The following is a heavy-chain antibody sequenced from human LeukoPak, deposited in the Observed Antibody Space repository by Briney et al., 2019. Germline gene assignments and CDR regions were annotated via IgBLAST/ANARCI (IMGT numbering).Heavy chain of an antibody. Sequence: ASVKVSCKASGDTFSSYAISWVRQAPGQGPEWMGGIIPIFGTANYAQKFQGRVTITADESTSTAYMELSSLRSEDTAVYYCAHTPVVGATPFDYWGQGTLVTVSS. V-gene: IGHV1-69*13. CDR2: IIPIFGTA. J-gene: IGHJ4*02. D-gene: IGHD1-26*01. CDR1: GDTFSSYA. CDR3: AHTPVVGATPFDY.